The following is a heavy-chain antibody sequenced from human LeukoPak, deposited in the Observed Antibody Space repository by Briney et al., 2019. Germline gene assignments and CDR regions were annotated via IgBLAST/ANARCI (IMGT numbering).Heavy chain of an antibody. J-gene: IGHJ6*02. CDR1: GYTFTGFY. D-gene: IGHD6-6*01. CDR2: INPNSGGT. Sequence: ASVKVSCKASGYTFTGFYMHWVRQAPGQGLEWMGRINPNSGGTNYAQKFQGRVTMTRDTSISTAYMELSRLTSNDTAVYYCARAGNSYTDYYYGVDVWGQGTTVTVSS. CDR3: ARAGNSYTDYYYGVDV. V-gene: IGHV1-2*06.